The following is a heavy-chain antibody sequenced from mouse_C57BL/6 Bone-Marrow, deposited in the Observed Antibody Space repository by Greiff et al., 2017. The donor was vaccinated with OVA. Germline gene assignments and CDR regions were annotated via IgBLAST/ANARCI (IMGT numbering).Heavy chain of an antibody. V-gene: IGHV5-17*01. CDR3: AGVELRLTDWYIED. Sequence: EVKLVESGGGLVKPGGSLKLSCAASGFTFSDYGMHWVRQAPEQGLEWVAYISSGSSTIYYADTVKGRFTITRDNAKNTLFLQMTSLRSEDRAMYDCAGVELRLTDWYIEDWGTGTTVTVSS. J-gene: IGHJ1*03. CDR1: GFTFSDYG. CDR2: ISSGSSTI. D-gene: IGHD2-4*01.